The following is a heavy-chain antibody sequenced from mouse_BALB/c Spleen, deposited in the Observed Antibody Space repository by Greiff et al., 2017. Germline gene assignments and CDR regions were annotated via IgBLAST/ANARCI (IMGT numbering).Heavy chain of an antibody. D-gene: IGHD1-1*01. CDR1: GFSLTGYG. V-gene: IGHV2-6-7*01. Sequence: VQGVESGPGLVAPSQSLSITCSVSGFSLTGYGVNWVRQPPGKGLEWLGMIWGDGSTDYNSALKSRLSISKDNSKSQVYLKMNSLQTDDTAMYYCARNPNYCGSSYDAMDYWGQGTSVTVSS. J-gene: IGHJ4*01. CDR3: ARNPNYCGSSYDAMDY. CDR2: IWGDGST.